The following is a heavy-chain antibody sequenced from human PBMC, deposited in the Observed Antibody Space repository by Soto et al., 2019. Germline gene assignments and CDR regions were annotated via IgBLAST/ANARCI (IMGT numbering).Heavy chain of an antibody. V-gene: IGHV4-30-2*01. CDR2: IDHSGGT. CDR1: GGSISSGGYS. D-gene: IGHD2-2*01. CDR3: ARVRAGCSATSCYLDP. J-gene: IGHJ5*02. Sequence: SETLSLTCAVSGGSISSGGYSWSWIRQPPGKGLEWIGYIDHSGGTYYNPSLKSRVTISVDRSKNQFSLKLSSVTAADTAVYYCARVRAGCSATSCYLDPWGQGTLVTVSS.